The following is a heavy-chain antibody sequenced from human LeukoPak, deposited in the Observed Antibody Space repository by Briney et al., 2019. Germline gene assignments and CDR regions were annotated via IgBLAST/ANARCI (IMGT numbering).Heavy chain of an antibody. CDR3: ARGYYDFWS. J-gene: IGHJ4*02. CDR1: GFTFSSYA. Sequence: GSLRLSCAASGFTFSSYAMSWIRQPPGKGLEWIGEFNHSGSTNYNPSLKSRVTISVDTSKNQFSLKLSSVTAADTAVYYRARGYYDFWSWGQGTLVTVSS. V-gene: IGHV4-34*01. CDR2: FNHSGST. D-gene: IGHD3-3*01.